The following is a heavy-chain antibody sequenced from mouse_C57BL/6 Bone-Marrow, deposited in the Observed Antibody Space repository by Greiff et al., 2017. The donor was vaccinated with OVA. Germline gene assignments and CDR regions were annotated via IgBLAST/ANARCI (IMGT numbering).Heavy chain of an antibody. CDR3: ASNLLLQRGYFDV. D-gene: IGHD1-1*01. Sequence: VKLVESGPGLVQPSQRLSITCTVSGFSLTSYGVHWVRQSPGKGLEWLGVIWSGGSTDYNAAFISRLSISKDNSKSQVFFKMNSLQADDTAIYYCASNLLLQRGYFDVWGTGTTVTVSS. J-gene: IGHJ1*03. CDR1: GFSLTSYG. CDR2: IWSGGST. V-gene: IGHV2-2*01.